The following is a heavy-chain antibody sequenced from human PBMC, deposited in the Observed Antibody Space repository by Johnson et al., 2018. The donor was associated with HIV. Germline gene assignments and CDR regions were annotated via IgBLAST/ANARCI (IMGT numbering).Heavy chain of an antibody. Sequence: QVQLVESGGGVVQPGGSLRLSCAASGFTFSSYGMHWVRQAPGKGLEWVAFIRYDGSNKYYADSVKGRFTISRDISKNTLYLQMNSLSAEDTSVYYCAKGTRRITMIVVVRRADAFDIWGQGKMVTVSS. J-gene: IGHJ3*02. CDR1: GFTFSSYG. D-gene: IGHD3-22*01. CDR2: IRYDGSNK. V-gene: IGHV3-30*02. CDR3: AKGTRRITMIVVVRRADAFDI.